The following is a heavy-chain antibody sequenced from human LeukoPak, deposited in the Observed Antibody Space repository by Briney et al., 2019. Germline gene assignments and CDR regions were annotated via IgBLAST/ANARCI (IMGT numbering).Heavy chain of an antibody. CDR3: AKDNRRHYTSGPNPDSLH. D-gene: IGHD6-19*01. CDR1: GFIFNNYA. Sequence: GGSLRLSCAGSGFIFNNYAMHWVRQPPGKGLEWVSGVSWNSGSIDYADSVKGRFTISRDNAKNSLYLQMNSLRVEDTAFYYCAKDNRRHYTSGPNPDSLHWGQGALVTVSS. CDR2: VSWNSGSI. J-gene: IGHJ4*02. V-gene: IGHV3-9*01.